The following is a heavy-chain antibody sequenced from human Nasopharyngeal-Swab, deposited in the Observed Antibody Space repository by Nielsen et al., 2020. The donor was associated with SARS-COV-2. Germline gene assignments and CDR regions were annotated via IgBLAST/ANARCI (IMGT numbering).Heavy chain of an antibody. V-gene: IGHV3-48*01. CDR3: AREADLMGYDDAFDI. D-gene: IGHD3-16*01. CDR1: GFTFSGYS. Sequence: GESLKISCAASGFTFSGYSMNWVRQAPGKGLEWVAYISTSRSTIYYADSVRGRFTISRDNAKNSLYLQMNSLRAEDTAVYYCAREADLMGYDDAFDIWGRGTVVTVSS. J-gene: IGHJ3*02. CDR2: ISTSRSTI.